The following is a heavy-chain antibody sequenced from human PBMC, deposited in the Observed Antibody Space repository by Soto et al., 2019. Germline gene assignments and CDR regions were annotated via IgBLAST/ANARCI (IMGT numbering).Heavy chain of an antibody. CDR2: ISGSGGST. D-gene: IGHD2-2*01. J-gene: IGHJ4*02. CDR3: AKEKMSCSSTSCYMKGYYFDY. Sequence: VGSLRLSCAASGFTFSSYAMSWVRQAPGKGLEWVSAISGSGGSTYYADSVKGRFTISRDNSKNTLYLQMNSLRAEDTAVYYCAKEKMSCSSTSCYMKGYYFDYWGQGTLVTVSS. V-gene: IGHV3-23*01. CDR1: GFTFSSYA.